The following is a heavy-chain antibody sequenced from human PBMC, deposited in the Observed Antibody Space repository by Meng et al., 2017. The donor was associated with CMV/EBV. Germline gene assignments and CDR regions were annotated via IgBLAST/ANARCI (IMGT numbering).Heavy chain of an antibody. D-gene: IGHD3-22*01. V-gene: IGHV4-4*07. CDR2: IYSTGGT. CDR1: GGFFMGSF. Sequence: GSGPGWGHPSGPLSSLWIASGGFFMGSFWTWIRQPAGKGLEWIGRIYSTGGTNYNPSFESRVTISLDGSNNQFSLKLNSVTAADTAIYYCARERGDDSGYNFDSWGQGTLVTVSS. J-gene: IGHJ4*02. CDR3: ARERGDDSGYNFDS.